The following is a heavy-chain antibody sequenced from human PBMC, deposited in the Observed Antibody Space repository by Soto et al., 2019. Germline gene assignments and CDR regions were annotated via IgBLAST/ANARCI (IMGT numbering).Heavy chain of an antibody. Sequence: XATLSLTFAVYGGSFSGYYWSWIRQPPGKGLEWIGEINHSGSTNYNPSLKSRVTISVDTSKNQFSLKLSSVTAADTAVYYCARGGPFGVVIHIIKVFDYWGQGTLVTVSS. J-gene: IGHJ4*02. CDR2: INHSGST. CDR3: ARGGPFGVVIHIIKVFDY. V-gene: IGHV4-34*01. CDR1: GGSFSGYY. D-gene: IGHD3-3*01.